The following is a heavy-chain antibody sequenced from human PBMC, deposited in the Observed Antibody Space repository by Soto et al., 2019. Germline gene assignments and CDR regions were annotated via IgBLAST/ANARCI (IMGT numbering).Heavy chain of an antibody. CDR1: GYTFTGYY. CDR3: ARSLSTIGARPDY. J-gene: IGHJ4*02. V-gene: IGHV1-2*02. D-gene: IGHD6-6*01. Sequence: ASVKVSCKASGYTFTGYYLHWVRQAPGQGLEYMGWINPNTGGTKYTQKFQGRVTMTRDTSTSTAYMELSSLSSDDTAVFYCARSLSTIGARPDYWGQGTLVTVSS. CDR2: INPNTGGT.